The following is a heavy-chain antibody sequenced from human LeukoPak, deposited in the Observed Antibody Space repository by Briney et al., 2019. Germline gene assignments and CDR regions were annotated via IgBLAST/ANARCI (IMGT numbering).Heavy chain of an antibody. CDR3: AKGGYSYGDFDY. J-gene: IGHJ4*02. Sequence: PGGSLRLSCAASGFTFSSYAMSWVRQAPGKGLEWVSAISGSGGSTYYADSVKGRFTISRDNSKNTLYLQMNGLRAEDTAVYYCAKGGYSYGDFDYWGQGTLVTVSS. V-gene: IGHV3-23*01. CDR1: GFTFSSYA. CDR2: ISGSGGST. D-gene: IGHD5-18*01.